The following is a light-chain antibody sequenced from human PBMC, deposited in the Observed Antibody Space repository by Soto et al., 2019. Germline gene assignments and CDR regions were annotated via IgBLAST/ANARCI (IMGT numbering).Light chain of an antibody. CDR3: QQGGS. CDR1: QSVSTY. J-gene: IGKJ4*01. V-gene: IGKV3-11*01. CDR2: GAF. Sequence: EIVLTQSPATLSLSPGEGATISCRASQSVSTYLAWYQQKPGQAPRLLIYGAFNRATGIPARFSGSGSGTDFPLTINSLEPEDFAVYYCQQGGSFGGGTKVEIK.